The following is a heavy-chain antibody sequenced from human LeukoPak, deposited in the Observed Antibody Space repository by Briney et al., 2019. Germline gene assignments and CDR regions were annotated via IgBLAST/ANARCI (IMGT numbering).Heavy chain of an antibody. V-gene: IGHV1-2*02. D-gene: IGHD3-22*01. CDR1: GYTFTGYY. J-gene: IGHJ6*03. Sequence: GASVKVSCKASGYTFTGYYMHWVRQAPGQGLEWMGWINPNNGGTKYAQSFQGRVTMTRDTSISTAYMELSRLRSDDTAVYYCARDLKYYYDSSGTHRVYYYYYMDVWGKGTTVTVSS. CDR3: ARDLKYYYDSSGTHRVYYYYYMDV. CDR2: INPNNGGT.